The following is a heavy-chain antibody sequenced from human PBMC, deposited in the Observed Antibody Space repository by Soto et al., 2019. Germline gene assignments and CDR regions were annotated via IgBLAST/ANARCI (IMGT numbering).Heavy chain of an antibody. V-gene: IGHV4-34*01. CDR3: ARHPSDFWFDP. J-gene: IGHJ5*02. CDR1: DESFSGYY. D-gene: IGHD2-21*02. CDR2: INHSGST. Sequence: SETLSLTCAVYDESFSGYYWSWIRQPPGKGLEWIGEINHSGSTNYNPSLKSRVTISLDTSKNQFSLKLSSVTAADTAVYYCARHPSDFWFDPWGQGTLVTVSS.